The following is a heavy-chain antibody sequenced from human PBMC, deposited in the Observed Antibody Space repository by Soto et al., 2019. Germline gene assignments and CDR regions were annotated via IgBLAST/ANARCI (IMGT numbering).Heavy chain of an antibody. CDR1: GGTFSSYA. J-gene: IGHJ4*02. V-gene: IGHV1-69*13. Sequence: SVKVSCKASGGTFSSYAISWVRQAPGQGLEWMGGIIPIFGTANYAQKFQGRVTITADESTSTAYMELSSLRSEDTAVYYCARPTPYGGNSRPFDYWGQGTLVTVSS. CDR3: ARPTPYGGNSRPFDY. CDR2: IIPIFGTA. D-gene: IGHD2-21*02.